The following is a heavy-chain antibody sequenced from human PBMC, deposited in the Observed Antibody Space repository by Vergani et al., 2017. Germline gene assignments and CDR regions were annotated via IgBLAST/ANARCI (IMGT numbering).Heavy chain of an antibody. Sequence: EVQLVQSGAEVKKPGESLRISCKGSGYSFISYWIGWVRQMPGKGLEWMGIIYPGDSDTRYSPSFQGQVTISADTSICTAYLQWSSLKASDTAMYYCARHTTSGWYRARIDYWGQGTLVTVSS. J-gene: IGHJ4*02. CDR3: ARHTTSGWYRARIDY. CDR2: IYPGDSDT. D-gene: IGHD6-19*01. CDR1: GYSFISYW. V-gene: IGHV5-51*01.